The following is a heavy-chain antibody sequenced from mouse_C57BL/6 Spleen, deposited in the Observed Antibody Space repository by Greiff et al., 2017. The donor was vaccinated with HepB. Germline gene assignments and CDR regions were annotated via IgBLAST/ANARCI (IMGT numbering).Heavy chain of an antibody. J-gene: IGHJ1*03. Sequence: VQLQQPGAELVMPGASVKLSCKASGYTFTSYWMHWVKQRPGQGLEWIGEIDPSDSYTNYNQKFKGKSTLTVDKSSSTAYMQLSSLTSEDSAVYYCARRGNYYGSSYDFDVWGTGTTVTVSS. CDR3: ARRGNYYGSSYDFDV. V-gene: IGHV1-69*01. CDR2: IDPSDSYT. CDR1: GYTFTSYW. D-gene: IGHD1-1*01.